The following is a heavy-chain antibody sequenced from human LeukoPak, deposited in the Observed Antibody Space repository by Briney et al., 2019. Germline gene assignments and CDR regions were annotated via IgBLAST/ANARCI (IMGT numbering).Heavy chain of an antibody. Sequence: GGSLRLSCAASGFTFSSYAMHWVRQAPGKGLEWVAVISYDGSNKYYADSVKGRFTISRDNSKNTLYLQMNSLRAEDTAVFYCARGGRGEAVARSPPNYWGQGTLVTVSS. J-gene: IGHJ4*02. CDR3: ARGGRGEAVARSPPNY. CDR1: GFTFSSYA. V-gene: IGHV3-30*04. CDR2: ISYDGSNK. D-gene: IGHD6-19*01.